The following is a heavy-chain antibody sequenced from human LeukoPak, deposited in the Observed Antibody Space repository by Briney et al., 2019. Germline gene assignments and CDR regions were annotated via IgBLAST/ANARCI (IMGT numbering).Heavy chain of an antibody. V-gene: IGHV3-23*01. Sequence: GGSLRLSCAASGFTFSSYAMSWVRQAPGKGLEWVSAISGSGGSTYYADSVKGRFTISRDNSKDTLYLQMNSLRAEDTAVYYCAKDDSSWMRVALDYWGQGTLVTVSS. D-gene: IGHD6-13*01. CDR2: ISGSGGST. J-gene: IGHJ4*02. CDR3: AKDDSSWMRVALDY. CDR1: GFTFSSYA.